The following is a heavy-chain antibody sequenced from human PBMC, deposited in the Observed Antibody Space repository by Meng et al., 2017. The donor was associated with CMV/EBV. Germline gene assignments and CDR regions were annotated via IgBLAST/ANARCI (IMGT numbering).Heavy chain of an antibody. J-gene: IGHJ5*02. D-gene: IGHD2-15*01. CDR1: GYTFSSYS. CDR2: INPSCGTA. CDR3: ARDRVKGSGNRCANNGLDP. V-gene: IGHV1-69*05. Sequence: SVKVSCKASGYTFSSYSIRWVRQAPGQGLEWMGRINPSCGTANYAQKFQGRVTMTTDTSTSTAYMELSSLRSEDTAVYYCARDRVKGSGNRCANNGLDPWGQGTLVTVSS.